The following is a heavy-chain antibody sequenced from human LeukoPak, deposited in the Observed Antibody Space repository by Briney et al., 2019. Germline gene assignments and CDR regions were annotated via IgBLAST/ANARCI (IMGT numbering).Heavy chain of an antibody. Sequence: SETLSLTCTVSGGCISSYYWSWIRQPPGKGLEWIGYIYYSGSTNYNPSLKSRVTISVDTSKNQFSLKLSSVTAADTAVYYCARHSTGSYFPNWFDPWGQGTLVTVSS. CDR3: ARHSTGSYFPNWFDP. CDR2: IYYSGST. CDR1: GGCISSYY. J-gene: IGHJ5*02. D-gene: IGHD1-26*01. V-gene: IGHV4-59*08.